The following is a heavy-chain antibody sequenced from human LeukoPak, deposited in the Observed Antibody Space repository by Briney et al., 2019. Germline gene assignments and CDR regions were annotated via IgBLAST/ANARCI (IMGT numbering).Heavy chain of an antibody. CDR1: GYAFTSYG. CDR2: ICAYNGNT. J-gene: IGHJ3*02. CDR3: ARSNYYDSSGYYYEAFDI. D-gene: IGHD3-22*01. V-gene: IGHV1-18*01. Sequence: ASVKVSCKASGYAFTSYGISWVRQAPGQGLEWMGWICAYNGNTNYAQKLQGRVTMTTDTSTSTAYMELRSLRSDDTAVYYCARSNYYDSSGYYYEAFDIWGQRRMVTVSS.